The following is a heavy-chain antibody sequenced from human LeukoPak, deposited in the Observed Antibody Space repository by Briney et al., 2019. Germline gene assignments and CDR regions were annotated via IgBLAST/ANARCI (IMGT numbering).Heavy chain of an antibody. D-gene: IGHD6-25*01. Sequence: GGSLRLSCAASGLTFKNFAMSWVRQAPGKGLEWLAVTSGDEDSTHYADSVRGHFVISTDNSKNTSFLHMNSLRAEDTAVHYCTMDLMTGFSSGWHFAYWGQGTLVTVSS. CDR1: GLTFKNFA. V-gene: IGHV3-23*01. J-gene: IGHJ4*02. CDR2: TSGDEDST. CDR3: TMDLMTGFSSGWHFAY.